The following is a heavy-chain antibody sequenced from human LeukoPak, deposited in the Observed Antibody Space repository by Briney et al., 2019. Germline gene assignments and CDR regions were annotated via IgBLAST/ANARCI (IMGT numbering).Heavy chain of an antibody. V-gene: IGHV4-39*07. CDR3: ARDEAYNYYYYMDV. CDR2: IYYSGST. J-gene: IGHJ6*03. CDR1: GGSVSRYY. Sequence: SETLSLICTVSGGSVSRYYWGWIRQPPGKGLEWIGSIYYSGSTYYNPSLKSRVTISVDTSKNQFSLKLSSVTAADTAVYYCARDEAYNYYYYMDVWGKGTTVTVSS.